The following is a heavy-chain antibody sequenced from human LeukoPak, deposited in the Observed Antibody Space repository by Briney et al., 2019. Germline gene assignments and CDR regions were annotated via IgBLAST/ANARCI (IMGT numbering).Heavy chain of an antibody. CDR2: ISYDGSNK. Sequence: AGRSLRLSCAASGFTLSSYAMHWVRQAPGKGLEWVADISYDGSNKYYADSVKGRFTISRDNSKNTLYLQMNRLRAEDTAVYYCARDSVVGRSGGSCYGGFDYWGQGTLVTVSS. CDR1: GFTLSSYA. D-gene: IGHD2-15*01. J-gene: IGHJ4*02. V-gene: IGHV3-30-3*01. CDR3: ARDSVVGRSGGSCYGGFDY.